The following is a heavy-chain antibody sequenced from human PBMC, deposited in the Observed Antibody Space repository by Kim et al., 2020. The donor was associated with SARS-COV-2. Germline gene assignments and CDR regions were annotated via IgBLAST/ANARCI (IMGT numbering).Heavy chain of an antibody. CDR3: ARANPGFGTVTTLFDY. CDR1: GYTFTSYA. Sequence: ASVKVSCKASGYTFTSYAMHWVRQAPGQRLEWMGWINAGNGNTKYSQKFQGRVTITRDTSASTAYMELSSLRSEDTAVYYCARANPGFGTVTTLFDYWGQGTLVTVSS. V-gene: IGHV1-3*01. CDR2: INAGNGNT. J-gene: IGHJ4*02. D-gene: IGHD4-17*01.